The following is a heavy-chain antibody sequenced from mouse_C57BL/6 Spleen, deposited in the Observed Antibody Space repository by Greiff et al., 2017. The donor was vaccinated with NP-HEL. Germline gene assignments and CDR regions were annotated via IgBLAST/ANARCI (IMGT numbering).Heavy chain of an antibody. V-gene: IGHV10-1*01. D-gene: IGHD1-1*02. CDR3: VRRNGGY. Sequence: EVQVVESGGGLVQPKGSLKLSCAASGFSFNTYAMNWVRQAPGKGLEWVGRIRSKSNNYATYYADSVKDRFTISRDASESMLYLQMNNLKAEDTAMYYCVRRNGGYWGQGTSVTVSS. CDR1: GFSFNTYA. CDR2: IRSKSNNYAT. J-gene: IGHJ4*01.